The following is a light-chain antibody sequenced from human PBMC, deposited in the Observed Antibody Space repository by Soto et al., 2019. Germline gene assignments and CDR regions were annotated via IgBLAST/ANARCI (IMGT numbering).Light chain of an antibody. V-gene: IGLV4-69*01. CDR2: LDSAGRH. Sequence: QTVVTQSPSASASLGASVKLTYTLSSGHSTYAIAWHQQQPEKGPRFLMNLDSAGRHSKGDEIPDRFSGSSSGAERYLTISSLQSEDEADYYCQTWGTGFRVFGGGTKVTVL. CDR1: SGHSTYA. CDR3: QTWGTGFRV. J-gene: IGLJ3*02.